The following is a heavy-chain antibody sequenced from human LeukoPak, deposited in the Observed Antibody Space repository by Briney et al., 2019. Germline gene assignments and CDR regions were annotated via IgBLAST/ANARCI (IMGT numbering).Heavy chain of an antibody. Sequence: GRSLRLSCAASGFTFSSYAMSWVRQAPGKGLEWVSAISGSGGSTYYADSVKGRFTISRDNSKNTLYLQMNSLRAEDTAVYYCAKSRCSGGSCYPSYFDYWGQGTLVTVSS. J-gene: IGHJ4*02. CDR3: AKSRCSGGSCYPSYFDY. D-gene: IGHD2-15*01. CDR1: GFTFSSYA. CDR2: ISGSGGST. V-gene: IGHV3-23*01.